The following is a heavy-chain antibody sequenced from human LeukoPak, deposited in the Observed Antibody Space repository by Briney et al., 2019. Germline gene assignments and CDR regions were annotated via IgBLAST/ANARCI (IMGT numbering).Heavy chain of an antibody. J-gene: IGHJ4*02. CDR2: IYYSGST. V-gene: IGHV4-59*08. Sequence: PSETLSLTCTVSGGSISSYYWSWIRQPPGKGLEWIGYIYYSGSTNYNPSLKSRVTISVDTSKNQFSLKLSSVTAADTAVYYCARHSGIAVADHFDYWGQGSLATVYS. CDR3: ARHSGIAVADHFDY. CDR1: GGSISSYY. D-gene: IGHD6-19*01.